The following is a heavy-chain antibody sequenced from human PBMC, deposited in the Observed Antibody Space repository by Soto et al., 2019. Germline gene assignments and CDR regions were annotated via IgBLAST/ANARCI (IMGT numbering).Heavy chain of an antibody. D-gene: IGHD6-19*01. Sequence: QVQLVESGGGVVQPGRALRLSCAASGFNIGEHGMPWGLQAPGKGLEWLELISYDGSESYYADSVKCRFTISRDISTNTLYLQMNSLRAEDTAVYYCAKDLYGSGWYNYFDPWGQGTLVTVSS. CDR2: ISYDGSES. J-gene: IGHJ5*02. CDR3: AKDLYGSGWYNYFDP. CDR1: GFNIGEHG. V-gene: IGHV3-30*18.